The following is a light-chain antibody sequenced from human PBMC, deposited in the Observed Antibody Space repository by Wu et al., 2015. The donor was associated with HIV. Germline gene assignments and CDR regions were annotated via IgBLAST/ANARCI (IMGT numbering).Light chain of an antibody. V-gene: IGKV3-15*01. Sequence: EIEMTQSPATLSVSPGARATLSCRASQSISNKLAWYQQRPGQSPRLLIYGASTRATGIPAKFSGSGSGTEFTLTISSMQSEDFAVYYCQQYNNWPPPMYTFGQGTKLEIK. CDR1: QSISNK. J-gene: IGKJ2*01. CDR2: GAS. CDR3: QQYNNWPPPMYT.